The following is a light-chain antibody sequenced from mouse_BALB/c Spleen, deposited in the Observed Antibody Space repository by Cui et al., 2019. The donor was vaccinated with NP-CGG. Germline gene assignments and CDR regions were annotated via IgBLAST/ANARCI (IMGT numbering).Light chain of an antibody. Sequence: HALVTQGTVLTTSPGGTVTLTCRSSTGTVTTSNYANWVQEKPDHLFTGLIGGTNNRVPGVPARFSGSLIGDKAALTITGAQTEDEAIYFCALWYSNHWVFGGGTKLTVL. CDR1: TGTVTTSNY. CDR2: GTN. CDR3: ALWYSNHWV. V-gene: IGLV1*01. J-gene: IGLJ1*01.